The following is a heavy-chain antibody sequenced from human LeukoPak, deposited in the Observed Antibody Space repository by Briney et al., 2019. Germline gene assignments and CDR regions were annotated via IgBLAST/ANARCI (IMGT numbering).Heavy chain of an antibody. D-gene: IGHD3-22*01. CDR2: ISGSGGST. CDR3: ARGGSGSGYHYYYYYMDV. J-gene: IGHJ6*03. Sequence: GGSLRLSCAASGFTFSSYATSWVRQAPGKGLEWVSAISGSGGSTYYADSVKGRFTISRDNANNTLYLQMNSLRVEDTAVYYCARGGSGSGYHYYYYYMDVWGKGTTVTISS. V-gene: IGHV3-23*01. CDR1: GFTFSSYA.